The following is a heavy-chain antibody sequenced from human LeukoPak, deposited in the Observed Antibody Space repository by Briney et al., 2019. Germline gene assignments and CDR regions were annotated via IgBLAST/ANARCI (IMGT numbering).Heavy chain of an antibody. D-gene: IGHD7-27*01. CDR3: ARDRTGEPDY. CDR2: ISSSSYCI. V-gene: IGHV3-21*01. J-gene: IGHJ4*02. CDR1: GFTFSSYS. Sequence: GGSLRLSCAASGFTFSSYSMNWVRQAPGKGLEWVSSISSSSYCIYYADSVKGRFTISRDNAKNSLYLQMNSLRAEDTAVYYCARDRTGEPDYWGQGTLVTVSS.